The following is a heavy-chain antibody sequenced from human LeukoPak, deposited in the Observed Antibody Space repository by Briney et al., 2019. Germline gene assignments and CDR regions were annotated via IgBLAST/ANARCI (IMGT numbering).Heavy chain of an antibody. D-gene: IGHD2-15*01. J-gene: IGHJ5*02. CDR3: ARFFSAATWGYNWFDP. Sequence: GGSLRLSCAASGFTFSSYSMNWVRQAPGKGLEWVSSISSSSSYIYYADSVEGRFTISRDNAKNSLYLQMNSLRAEDTAVYYCARFFSAATWGYNWFDPWGQGTLVTVSS. CDR1: GFTFSSYS. CDR2: ISSSSSYI. V-gene: IGHV3-21*04.